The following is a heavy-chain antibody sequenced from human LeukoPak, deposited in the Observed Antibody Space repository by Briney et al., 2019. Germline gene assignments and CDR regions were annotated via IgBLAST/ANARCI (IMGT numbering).Heavy chain of an antibody. CDR2: IRQDGSEK. J-gene: IGHJ4*01. D-gene: IGHD6-13*01. CDR1: GFTFTDYR. CDR3: ARDGTAAGLYFDL. V-gene: IGHV3-7*01. Sequence: GGSLRLSCEVSGFTFTDYRMNWVRQAPGKGPEWVASIRQDGSEKTYVDSVKGRFTISRDNTKNSLSLQLNGLRAEDTAVYYCARDGTAAGLYFDLWGQGTLVTVSS.